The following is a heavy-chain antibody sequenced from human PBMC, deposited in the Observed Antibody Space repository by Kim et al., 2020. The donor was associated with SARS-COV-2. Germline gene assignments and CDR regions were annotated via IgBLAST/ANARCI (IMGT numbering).Heavy chain of an antibody. CDR1: GGSISSGGYY. CDR3: ARGRVVVPAGWFDP. J-gene: IGHJ5*02. Sequence: SETLSLTCTVSGGSISSGGYYWSWIRQHPGKGLEWIGYIYYSGSTYYNPSLKSRVTISVDTSKNQFSLKLSSVTAADTAVYYCARGRVVVPAGWFDPWGQGTLVTVSS. CDR2: IYYSGST. V-gene: IGHV4-31*03. D-gene: IGHD2-2*01.